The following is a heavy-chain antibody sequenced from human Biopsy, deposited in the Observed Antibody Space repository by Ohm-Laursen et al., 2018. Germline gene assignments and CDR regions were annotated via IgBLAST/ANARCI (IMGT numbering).Heavy chain of an antibody. V-gene: IGHV4-34*01. J-gene: IGHJ6*02. CDR2: INHSGRT. Sequence: GTLSLTCTVYVESFNGHYWSGIRQTPGKGLEWIGEINHSGRTNYNPSLKSQVTISVDTSKNQFTLKVRYVTAADTAVYYCVRGVDYYDPYHYYALDVWGQGTTVTVSS. CDR3: VRGVDYYDPYHYYALDV. D-gene: IGHD3-22*01. CDR1: VESFNGHY.